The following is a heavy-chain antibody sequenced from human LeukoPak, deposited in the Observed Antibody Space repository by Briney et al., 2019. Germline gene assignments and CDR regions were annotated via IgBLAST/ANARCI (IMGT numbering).Heavy chain of an antibody. CDR3: ARAPPPDFWSGYQSDAFDI. CDR1: GYTFTGYY. D-gene: IGHD3-3*01. J-gene: IGHJ3*02. CDR2: ISPNSGGT. Sequence: ASVKVSCTASGYTFTGYYMHWVRQAPGQGLEWMGWISPNSGGTNYAQKFQGRVTMTRDTSISTAYMELSRLRSDDTAVYYCARAPPPDFWSGYQSDAFDIWGQGTMVTVSS. V-gene: IGHV1-2*02.